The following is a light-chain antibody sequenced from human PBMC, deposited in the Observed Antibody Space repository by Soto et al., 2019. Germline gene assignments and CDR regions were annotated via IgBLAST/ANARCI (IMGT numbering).Light chain of an antibody. V-gene: IGKV3-20*01. CDR2: DAS. J-gene: IGKJ2*01. Sequence: EIVMTQSPATLSVSPGERATLSCRASQSVSNYLAWYQHKPGQAPRLLIYDASSRATGIPARSSGSGSGTDFTLTINRLEPEDFAVYYCQQYGSSLYTFGQGTKVDIK. CDR1: QSVSNY. CDR3: QQYGSSLYT.